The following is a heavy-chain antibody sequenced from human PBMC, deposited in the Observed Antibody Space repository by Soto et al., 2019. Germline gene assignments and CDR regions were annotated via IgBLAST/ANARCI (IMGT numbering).Heavy chain of an antibody. J-gene: IGHJ1*01. CDR2: IIPIFGTA. CDR3: ARRVCRGPCGGDAFEYFQH. D-gene: IGHD2-21*02. V-gene: IGHV1-69*13. Sequence: SVKVSCKASGYTFTSYGISWVRQAPGQGLEWMGGIIPIFGTANYAQKFQGRVTITADESTSTAYMELSSLRSEDTAVYYCARRVCRGPCGGDAFEYFQHWGQGTLVTVSS. CDR1: GYTFTSYG.